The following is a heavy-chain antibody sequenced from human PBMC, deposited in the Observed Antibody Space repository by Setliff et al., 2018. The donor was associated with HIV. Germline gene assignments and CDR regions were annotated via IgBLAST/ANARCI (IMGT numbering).Heavy chain of an antibody. CDR2: IIPISGTA. CDR3: ARVGGIELWNQAYFDY. V-gene: IGHV1-69*05. CDR1: GYTFTAYY. J-gene: IGHJ4*02. D-gene: IGHD1-1*01. Sequence: ASVKVSCKASGYTFTAYYIHWVRQAPGQGLEWMGGIIPISGTAVYAQNFRGRVTVTTDDSTNTAYMEISSLKSDDTAVYFCARVGGIELWNQAYFDYWGQGTLVTVSS.